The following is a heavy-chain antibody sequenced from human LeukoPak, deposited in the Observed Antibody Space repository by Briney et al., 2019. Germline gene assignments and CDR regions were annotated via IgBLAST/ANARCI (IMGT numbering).Heavy chain of an antibody. CDR1: GVNIYTSTYY. CDR2: IYYNEDT. D-gene: IGHD2-21*01. V-gene: IGHV4-39*01. CDR3: ARQLVAGNDAFDI. Sequence: SETLSLTCTVSGVNIYTSTYYWAWIRQPPGKGLEFIGSIYYNEDTYSNPSLRSRLTISVDTSTNQFSLRLNSVTAADTAVYYCARQLVAGNDAFDIWGQGTLVTVSS. J-gene: IGHJ3*02.